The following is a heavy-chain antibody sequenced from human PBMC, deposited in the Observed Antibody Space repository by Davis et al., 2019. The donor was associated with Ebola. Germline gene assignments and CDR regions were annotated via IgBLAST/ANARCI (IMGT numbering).Heavy chain of an antibody. CDR3: ARGRPKYYFDS. Sequence: GESLKISCSVSGFTVSSNYLTWVRQAPGKGLEWVAFFYSADASYYADFVKGRFTISTDNSKNTLYLQMNSLRAEDTAVYYCARGRPKYYFDSWGQGTLVTVSS. CDR2: FYSADAS. J-gene: IGHJ4*02. V-gene: IGHV3-53*01. CDR1: GFTVSSNY.